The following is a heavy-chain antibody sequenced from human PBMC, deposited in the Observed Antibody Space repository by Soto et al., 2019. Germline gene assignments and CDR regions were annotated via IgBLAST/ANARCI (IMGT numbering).Heavy chain of an antibody. J-gene: IGHJ4*02. Sequence: QVPLVQSGAEVKKPGASVKVSCKASGYTFTSYAMYWVRQAPGQRLEWMGWINAGNGNTKYSQKFQGRVTITRDTSASTAYMELSSLRSEDTAVYYCARDYCSSTSCVFDYWGQGTLVTVSS. CDR1: GYTFTSYA. V-gene: IGHV1-3*01. CDR2: INAGNGNT. CDR3: ARDYCSSTSCVFDY. D-gene: IGHD2-2*01.